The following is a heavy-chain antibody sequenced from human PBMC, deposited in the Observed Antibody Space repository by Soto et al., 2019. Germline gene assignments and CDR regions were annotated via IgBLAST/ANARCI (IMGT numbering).Heavy chain of an antibody. CDR1: GGTFSSDA. V-gene: IGHV1-69*06. CDR3: ARCHSDSSGPGYLDS. CDR2: VIPRFPKA. J-gene: IGHJ4*02. Sequence: QARLVQSEAEVKKAGSSVKVSCKASGGTFSSDAVTWVRQAPGQGLEWMGGVIPRFPKASYAQKFQGRSTITVGKSTNTVYMELNSLKSEDTAMYYCARCHSDSSGPGYLDSWGQGTLVTV. D-gene: IGHD3-22*01.